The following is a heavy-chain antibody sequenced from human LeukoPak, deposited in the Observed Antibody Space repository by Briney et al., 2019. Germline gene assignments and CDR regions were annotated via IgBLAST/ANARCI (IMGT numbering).Heavy chain of an antibody. CDR3: GRGRDYYILTGYYCYYCMDV. D-gene: IGHD3-9*01. J-gene: IGHJ6*02. Sequence: SETLSLTCAVYGGSFSGYYWSWIRQPPGKGLEWIGEINQSGSTNYNPSLKSRVTISVDPTKTQFSQKLSSVTAANTAVYYCGRGRDYYILTGYYCYYCMDVWGQGTTVTVSS. V-gene: IGHV4-34*01. CDR2: INQSGST. CDR1: GGSFSGYY.